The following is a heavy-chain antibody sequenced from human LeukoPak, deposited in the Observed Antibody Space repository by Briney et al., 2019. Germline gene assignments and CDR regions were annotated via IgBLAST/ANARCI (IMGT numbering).Heavy chain of an antibody. J-gene: IGHJ4*02. V-gene: IGHV1-46*01. CDR1: GYTFTSYY. Sequence: ASVKVSCKASGYTFTSYYMHWVRQAPGQGLEWMGIINPSGGSTSYAQKFQGRVTMTRDTSTSTVYMELSSLRSEDTAVYYCAKVKYSYVRRDYFDYWGQGTLVTVSS. D-gene: IGHD5-18*01. CDR2: INPSGGST. CDR3: AKVKYSYVRRDYFDY.